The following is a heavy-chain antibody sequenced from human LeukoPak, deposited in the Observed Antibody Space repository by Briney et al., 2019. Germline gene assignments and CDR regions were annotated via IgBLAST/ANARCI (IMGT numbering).Heavy chain of an antibody. V-gene: IGHV3-74*01. D-gene: IGHD5-24*01. CDR2: INSDGSST. CDR1: GFTFSSYW. J-gene: IGHJ6*03. Sequence: GGSLRLSCAASGFTFSSYWMHWVRQAPGKGLVWVSRINSDGSSTSYADSVKGRFTISRDNAKNTLYLQMNSLRAEDTAVYYCAKQLSYYYMDVWGKGTTVTISS. CDR3: AKQLSYYYMDV.